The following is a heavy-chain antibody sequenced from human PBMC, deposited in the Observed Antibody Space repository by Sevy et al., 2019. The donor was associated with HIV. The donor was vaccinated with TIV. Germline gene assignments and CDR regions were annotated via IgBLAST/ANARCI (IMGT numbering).Heavy chain of an antibody. CDR1: GYTFTSYD. CDR2: MNPNSGNT. D-gene: IGHD3-16*01. CDR3: ARAGGLVDQGSDY. Sequence: ASVKVSCKASGYTFTSYDINWVRQATGQGLEWMGWMNPNSGNTDYAQKFRGRVTMTRDTSINTAYMELSSLRSEDTAVYYCARAGGLVDQGSDYWGQGTLVTVSS. V-gene: IGHV1-8*01. J-gene: IGHJ4*02.